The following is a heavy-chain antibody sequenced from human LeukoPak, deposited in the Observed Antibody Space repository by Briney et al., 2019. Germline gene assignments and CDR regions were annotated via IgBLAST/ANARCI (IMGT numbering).Heavy chain of an antibody. CDR3: ARANPAPYDSSGYNFRGYFDY. D-gene: IGHD3-22*01. CDR1: GYTFTGYY. V-gene: IGHV1-2*02. CDR2: INPNSGGT. Sequence: ASVKVSCKASGYTFTGYYVHWVRQAPGQGLEWMGWINPNSGGTNYAQKFQGRVTMTRDTSISTAYMELSSLRSDDTAVYYCARANPAPYDSSGYNFRGYFDYWGQGTRVTVSS. J-gene: IGHJ4*02.